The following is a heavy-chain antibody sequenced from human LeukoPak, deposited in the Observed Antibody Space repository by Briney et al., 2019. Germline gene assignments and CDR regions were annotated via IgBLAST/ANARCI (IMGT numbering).Heavy chain of an antibody. V-gene: IGHV3-23*01. J-gene: IGHJ4*02. CDR3: AKKTPGTHPFDC. CDR1: GFTFSSSA. Sequence: GGSLRRSCAASGFTFSSSAMNWVRQAPGKGLEWVSASGTDGDTYYAASVKGRFTISRDNSKNTLYLQMTSLRAEDTAVYYCAKKTPGTHPFDCWGQGTLVTVSP. CDR2: SGTDGDT. D-gene: IGHD6-13*01.